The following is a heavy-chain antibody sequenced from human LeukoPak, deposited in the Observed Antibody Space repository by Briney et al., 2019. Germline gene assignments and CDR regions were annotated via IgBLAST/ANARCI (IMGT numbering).Heavy chain of an antibody. D-gene: IGHD1-26*01. Sequence: PGGSLRLSCVASGFTFIYYTMNWVRQAPGKGLEWVSSISSSGSYIYYADSVRGRFTISRDNAKNSLCLQMNSLRAEDTAVYYCASAISEWELTLDYWGQGTLVTVSS. J-gene: IGHJ4*02. CDR1: GFTFIYYT. CDR3: ASAISEWELTLDY. CDR2: ISSSGSYI. V-gene: IGHV3-21*01.